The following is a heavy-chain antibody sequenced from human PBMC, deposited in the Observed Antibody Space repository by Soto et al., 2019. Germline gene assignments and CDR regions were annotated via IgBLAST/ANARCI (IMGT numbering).Heavy chain of an antibody. D-gene: IGHD2-15*01. Sequence: GGSLRLSCAASGFTFSSYAMSWVRQAPGKGLEWVSAISGSGGSTYYADSVKGRFTISRDNSKNTLYLQMNSLRAEDTAVYYCAKFRGPSSRYCSGGSCLDYYMDVWGKGTTVTVSS. CDR1: GFTFSSYA. CDR2: ISGSGGST. V-gene: IGHV3-23*01. J-gene: IGHJ6*03. CDR3: AKFRGPSSRYCSGGSCLDYYMDV.